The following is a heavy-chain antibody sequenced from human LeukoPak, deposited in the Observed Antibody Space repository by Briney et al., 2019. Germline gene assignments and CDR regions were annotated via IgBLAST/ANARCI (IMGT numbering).Heavy chain of an antibody. CDR2: INPNSGGT. Sequence: ASVTVSFKASGYTFIGYYMHWVRQAPGQGLAWMGWINPNSGGTNYAQKFQGRVTMTRDTSISTAYMELSRLRSDDTAVYYCARDLRAYSDSSGYEGAFDIWGQGTMVTVSS. D-gene: IGHD3-22*01. CDR1: GYTFIGYY. CDR3: ARDLRAYSDSSGYEGAFDI. V-gene: IGHV1-2*02. J-gene: IGHJ3*02.